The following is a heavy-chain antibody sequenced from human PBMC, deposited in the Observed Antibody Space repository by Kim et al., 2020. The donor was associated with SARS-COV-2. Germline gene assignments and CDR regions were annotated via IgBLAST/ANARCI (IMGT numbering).Heavy chain of an antibody. CDR3: ARATPSAYY. J-gene: IGHJ4*02. Sequence: GSTNYNPSLKSRVTISVDTSKNQFSLKLSSVTAADTAVYYCARATPSAYYWGQGTLVTVSS. V-gene: IGHV4-59*01. CDR2: GST.